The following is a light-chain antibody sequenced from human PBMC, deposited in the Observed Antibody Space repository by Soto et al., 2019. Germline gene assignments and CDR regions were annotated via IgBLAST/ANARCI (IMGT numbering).Light chain of an antibody. J-gene: IGKJ5*01. CDR2: GAS. V-gene: IGKV3-20*01. CDR3: QQYGSAIT. CDR1: QSVSDSY. Sequence: EIVLTQSPGTLSLSPGERATLSCRASQSVSDSYLAWYQQKPGQAPRLLIYGASSRATGIPDRFSGSESGTDFTLTISRLEPEDFAVYYCQQYGSAITFGQGTRLEI.